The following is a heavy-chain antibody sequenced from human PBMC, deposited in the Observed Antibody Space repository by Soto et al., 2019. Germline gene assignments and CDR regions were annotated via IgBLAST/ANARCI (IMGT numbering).Heavy chain of an antibody. Sequence: ASVKVSCKASGYTFTSYYMHWVRQAPGQGLEWMGIINPSGGSTSYAQKFQGRVTMTRDTSTSTVYMELSSLRSEDTAVYYCARVQVSSGYYSYYFDYWGQGTLVTVSS. CDR2: INPSGGST. D-gene: IGHD3-22*01. J-gene: IGHJ4*02. CDR1: GYTFTSYY. V-gene: IGHV1-46*01. CDR3: ARVQVSSGYYSYYFDY.